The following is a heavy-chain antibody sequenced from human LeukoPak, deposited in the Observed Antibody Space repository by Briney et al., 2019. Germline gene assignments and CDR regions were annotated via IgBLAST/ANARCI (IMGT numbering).Heavy chain of an antibody. V-gene: IGHV4-59*08. CDR3: ARLFTTGGFDY. J-gene: IGHJ4*02. CDR1: GGFISSNY. CDR2: IYHSGST. Sequence: SETLSLTCTVSGGFISSNYWSWIRQPPGKGLEWIGYIYHSGSTNYNPSLKSRVTISVDTSKNQFSLKLSSVTAADTAVYYCARLFTTGGFDYWGQGTLVTVSS. D-gene: IGHD3-22*01.